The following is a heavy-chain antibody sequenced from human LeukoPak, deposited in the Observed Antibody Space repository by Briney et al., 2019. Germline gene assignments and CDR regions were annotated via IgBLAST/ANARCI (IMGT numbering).Heavy chain of an antibody. CDR1: GFTFSSYE. Sequence: GGSLRLSCAASGFTFSSYEMNWGRQAAGKGLEWVSYISSSGSTIYYADPVKGRFTISRDNAKNSLYLQMNSLRAEDTAVYYCAELGITMIGGVWGKGTTVTISS. J-gene: IGHJ6*04. V-gene: IGHV3-48*03. CDR2: ISSSGSTI. CDR3: AELGITMIGGV. D-gene: IGHD3-10*02.